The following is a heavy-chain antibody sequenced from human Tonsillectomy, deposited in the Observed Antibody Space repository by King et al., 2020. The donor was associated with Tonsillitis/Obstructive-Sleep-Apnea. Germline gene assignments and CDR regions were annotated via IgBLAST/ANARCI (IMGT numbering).Heavy chain of an antibody. Sequence: VQLVESGSELKKPGASVKVSCKASGYTITSYAMNWVRQAPGQGLEWMGWINTNTGNPTYAQDFIGRFVFSWDTSVSTAYLQISSLEAEDTAVYYCARDSNGGYDGYDLDFWGQGTLVTVSS. CDR2: INTNTGNP. CDR1: GYTITSYA. J-gene: IGHJ4*02. D-gene: IGHD5-12*01. CDR3: ARDSNGGYDGYDLDF. V-gene: IGHV7-4-1*02.